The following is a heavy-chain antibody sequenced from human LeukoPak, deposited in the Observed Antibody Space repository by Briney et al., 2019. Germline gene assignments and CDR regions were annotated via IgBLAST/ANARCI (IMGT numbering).Heavy chain of an antibody. V-gene: IGHV3-7*01. D-gene: IGHD3-22*01. Sequence: PGGSLRLSCAASGFTFSSYWMSWVRQAPGKGLEWVANIKQDGSEKYYVDSVKGRFTISRDNAKNSLYLQMNSLRAKDTAVYYCARSPYYYDSSGYYCSFDYWGQGTLVTVSS. CDR3: ARSPYYYDSSGYYCSFDY. CDR2: IKQDGSEK. CDR1: GFTFSSYW. J-gene: IGHJ4*02.